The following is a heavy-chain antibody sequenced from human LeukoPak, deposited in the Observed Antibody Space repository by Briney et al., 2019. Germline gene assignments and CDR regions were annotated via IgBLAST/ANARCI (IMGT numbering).Heavy chain of an antibody. CDR3: ARVYSSSWSRFDP. D-gene: IGHD6-13*01. CDR2: ISYDGSNK. V-gene: IGHV3-30*04. J-gene: IGHJ5*02. CDR1: GLTFSSYA. Sequence: PGGSLRLSCAASGLTFSSYAMHWVRQAPGKGLEWVAVISYDGSNKYYADSVKGRFTISRDNSKNTLYLQMNSLRAEDTAVYYCARVYSSSWSRFDPWGQGTLVTVSS.